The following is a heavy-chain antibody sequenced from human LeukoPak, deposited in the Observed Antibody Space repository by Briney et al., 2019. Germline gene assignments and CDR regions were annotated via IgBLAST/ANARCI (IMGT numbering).Heavy chain of an antibody. V-gene: IGHV3-9*01. Sequence: PGGSLRLSCAASGFTFDDYAMHWVRQAPGKGLEWVSGISWNSGSIGYADSVKGRFTISRDNAKNSLYLQMNSLRAEDTALYYCAKARYCSSTSCYAAFDIWGQGTMVTVSS. CDR3: AKARYCSSTSCYAAFDI. D-gene: IGHD2-2*01. CDR1: GFTFDDYA. CDR2: ISWNSGSI. J-gene: IGHJ3*02.